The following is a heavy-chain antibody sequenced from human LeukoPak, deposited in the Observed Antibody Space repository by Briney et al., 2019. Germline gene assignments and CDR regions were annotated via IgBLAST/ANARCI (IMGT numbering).Heavy chain of an antibody. CDR1: GGSISSSSYY. D-gene: IGHD6-19*01. J-gene: IGHJ4*02. CDR2: IYYSGST. V-gene: IGHV4-39*01. Sequence: PSETLSLTCTVSGGSISSSSYYWGWIRQPPGKGLEWIGSIYYSGSTYYNPSLNSRVTISVDTSKNQFSLNLTSVTAPDTAVYYCATPGYSSGWLPFDYWGQGALVTVSS. CDR3: ATPGYSSGWLPFDY.